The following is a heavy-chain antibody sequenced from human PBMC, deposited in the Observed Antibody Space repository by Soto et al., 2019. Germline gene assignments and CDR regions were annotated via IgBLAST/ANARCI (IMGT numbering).Heavy chain of an antibody. CDR1: GYTFTAYY. CDR2: INPNTGGT. V-gene: IGHV1-2*04. CDR3: ARAPKKSGWYGLDY. D-gene: IGHD6-19*01. J-gene: IGHJ4*02. Sequence: ASVKVSCKASGYTFTAYYLHWVRQAPGQGLEWMGWINPNTGGTDYAQKFQDWVTMTRDTSISTAYMEVSRLRSDDTAVYYCARAPKKSGWYGLDYWGQGTLVTVSS.